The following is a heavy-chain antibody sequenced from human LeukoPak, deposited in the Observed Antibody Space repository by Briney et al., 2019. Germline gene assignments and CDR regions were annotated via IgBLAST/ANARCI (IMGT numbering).Heavy chain of an antibody. Sequence: ASVKVSCKASGSTFTSSAVQWVRQARGQRLEWIGWIVVGSGNTNYAQKFQERVTITRDMSTSTAYMELSSLRSEDTAVYYCAAVGASGWFDPWGQGTLVTVPS. J-gene: IGHJ5*02. V-gene: IGHV1-58*01. CDR2: IVVGSGNT. CDR3: AAVGASGWFDP. D-gene: IGHD3-10*01. CDR1: GSTFTSSA.